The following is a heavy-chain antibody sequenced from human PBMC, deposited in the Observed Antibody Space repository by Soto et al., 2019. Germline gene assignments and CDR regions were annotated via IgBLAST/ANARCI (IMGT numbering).Heavy chain of an antibody. CDR2: ISYDGYLK. CDR3: AKDFKVSGSHYGTLNYYYGMDV. CDR1: GFTFSTYC. V-gene: IGHV3-30*18. J-gene: IGHJ6*02. Sequence: WGTLRLSCAASGFTFSTYCLQWVRQAPGKGLEWVAVISYDGYLKYYVDAVKGRFTVARDNSKNTLFLEMNSLRVEDTAVYFCAKDFKVSGSHYGTLNYYYGMDVWGQGTTVTVSS. D-gene: IGHD3-10*01.